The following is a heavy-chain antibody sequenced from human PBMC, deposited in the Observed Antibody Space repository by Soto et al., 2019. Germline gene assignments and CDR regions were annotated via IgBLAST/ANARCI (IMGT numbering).Heavy chain of an antibody. J-gene: IGHJ4*02. V-gene: IGHV1-2*04. CDR1: GYTFTGYY. D-gene: IGHD6-13*01. Sequence: QVQLVQSGAEVKKPGASVKVSCKASGYTFTGYYMHWVRQAPGQGLEWMGWINPNSGGTNYAQKFQGWVTMTRDTSISTAYMELSRLSSDDTAVYYCARAPYSSSWYAGPPDYWGQGTLVTVSS. CDR3: ARAPYSSSWYAGPPDY. CDR2: INPNSGGT.